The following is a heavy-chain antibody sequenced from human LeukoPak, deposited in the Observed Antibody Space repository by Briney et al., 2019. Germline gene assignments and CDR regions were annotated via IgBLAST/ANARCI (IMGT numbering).Heavy chain of an antibody. V-gene: IGHV4-34*01. J-gene: IGHJ4*02. CDR1: GGSFSGYY. CDR2: INHSGST. CDR3: ARGMPYYDFWSRVSSREFDY. D-gene: IGHD3-3*01. Sequence: SETLSLTCAVYGGSFSGYYWSWIRQPPGNGLEWIGEINHSGSTNYNPSLKSRVTISVDTSKNQFSLKLSSVTAADTAVYYCARGMPYYDFWSRVSSREFDYWGQGTLVTVSS.